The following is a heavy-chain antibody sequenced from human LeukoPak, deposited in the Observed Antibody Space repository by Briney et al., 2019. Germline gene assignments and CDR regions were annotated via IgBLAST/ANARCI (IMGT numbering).Heavy chain of an antibody. CDR2: ISYIGST. Sequence: SETLSLTCAVSADSFSSHYWTWIRQSPGTGLEWIGYISYIGSTNCNPSLKSRVTISIDTSKNQFSLKLRSVTAADTAVYYCARDLVTVTKGFDIWGQGTMVSVSS. D-gene: IGHD4-17*01. CDR1: ADSFSSHY. V-gene: IGHV4-59*11. J-gene: IGHJ3*02. CDR3: ARDLVTVTKGFDI.